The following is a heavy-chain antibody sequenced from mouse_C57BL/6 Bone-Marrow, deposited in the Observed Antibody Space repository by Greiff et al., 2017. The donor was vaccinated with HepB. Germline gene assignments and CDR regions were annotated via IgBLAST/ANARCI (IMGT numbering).Heavy chain of an antibody. CDR3: ARPMSRAWFAY. J-gene: IGHJ3*01. D-gene: IGHD2-3*01. CDR2: ISSGSSTI. Sequence: EVKLVESGGGLVKPGGSLKLSCAASGFTFSDYGMHWVRQAPEKGLEWVAYISSGSSTIYYADTGKGRFTISRDNAKNTLFLQMTSPRSEDTAMYYCARPMSRAWFAYWGQGTLVTVSA. CDR1: GFTFSDYG. V-gene: IGHV5-17*01.